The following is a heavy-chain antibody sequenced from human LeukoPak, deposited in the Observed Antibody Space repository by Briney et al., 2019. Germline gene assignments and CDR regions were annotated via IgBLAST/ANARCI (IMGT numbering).Heavy chain of an antibody. CDR2: INPSGGRT. D-gene: IGHD4-17*01. CDR1: GYTFTGYF. V-gene: IGHV1-46*01. Sequence: ASVKVSCKASGYTFTGYFIHWVRQAPGQGLEWMGIINPSGGRTSYAQKFQGRVTMTRDTSTSTVYMELSSLRSDGTAVYYCARGGTVLRPNSPYDYWGQGTLVTVSS. CDR3: ARGGTVLRPNSPYDY. J-gene: IGHJ4*02.